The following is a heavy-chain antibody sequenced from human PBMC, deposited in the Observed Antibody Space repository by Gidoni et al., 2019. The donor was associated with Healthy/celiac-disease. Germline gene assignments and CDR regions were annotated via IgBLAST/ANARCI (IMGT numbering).Heavy chain of an antibody. CDR1: GFPFSSYA. CDR3: ATIDDYYDSRPLDY. Sequence: EVQLLESGGGLVQPGGSLRLSCAASGFPFSSYAMSWVRQAPGKGLEWVSAISGSGGSTYYADSVKGRFTISRDNSKNTLYLQMNSLRAEDTAVYYCATIDDYYDSRPLDYWGQGTLVTVSS. V-gene: IGHV3-23*01. J-gene: IGHJ4*02. D-gene: IGHD3-22*01. CDR2: ISGSGGST.